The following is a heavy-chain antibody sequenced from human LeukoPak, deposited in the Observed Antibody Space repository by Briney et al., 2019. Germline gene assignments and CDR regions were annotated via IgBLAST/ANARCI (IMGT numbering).Heavy chain of an antibody. CDR2: IYYSGST. D-gene: IGHD6-19*01. Sequence: SETLSLTCTVSGGSISSSSYYWGWIRQPPGKGLEWIGSIYYSGSTYCNPSLKSRVTISVDTSKNQFSLKLSSVTAADTAVYYCARHWDRDHVAGTNYFDYWGQGTLVTVSS. CDR1: GGSISSSSYY. J-gene: IGHJ4*02. V-gene: IGHV4-39*01. CDR3: ARHWDRDHVAGTNYFDY.